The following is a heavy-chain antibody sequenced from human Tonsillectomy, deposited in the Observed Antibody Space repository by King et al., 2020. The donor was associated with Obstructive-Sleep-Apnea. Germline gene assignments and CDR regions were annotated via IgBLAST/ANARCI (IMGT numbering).Heavy chain of an antibody. CDR1: GFTFSDYG. Sequence: VQLVESGGGVVQPGRSLRLSCAASGFTFSDYGMHWFRQAPGKGLEWVAGMSYDGSNKYYGDSVKGRFTISRDKSKNTLDLQMNNLRAEDTAVYYCAKDRGIVEARHALGMTDYWGQGTLVTVSS. V-gene: IGHV3-30*18. J-gene: IGHJ4*02. D-gene: IGHD1-26*01. CDR3: AKDRGIVEARHALGMTDY. CDR2: MSYDGSNK.